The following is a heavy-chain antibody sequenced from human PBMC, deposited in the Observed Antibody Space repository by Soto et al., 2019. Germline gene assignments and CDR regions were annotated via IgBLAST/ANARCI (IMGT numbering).Heavy chain of an antibody. Sequence: QVQLVQSGAEVKKPGASVKVSCKASGYTFSSYDINWVRQATGQGLEWMGWLNPNSGDTGYAQKFQGRVTLTRNTPLNTPKIELGSLTPDDPPVYYCAPSGGGWHLYWGQGPLVTVPS. CDR3: APSGGGWHLY. D-gene: IGHD6-19*01. CDR1: GYTFSSYD. CDR2: LNPNSGDT. J-gene: IGHJ4*02. V-gene: IGHV1-8*01.